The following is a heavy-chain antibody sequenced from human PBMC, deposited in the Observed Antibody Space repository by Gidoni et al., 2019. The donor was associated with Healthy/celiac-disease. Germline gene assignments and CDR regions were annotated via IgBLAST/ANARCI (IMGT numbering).Heavy chain of an antibody. D-gene: IGHD3-10*01. V-gene: IGHV4-34*01. CDR3: ARGLRKYGSGRKFPPRTKDPRQTDYYYGMDV. Sequence: QVQLQQWGAGLLKPSETLSLTCADYGGSFSGYYWSWIRPPPGKGLVWIWEINHSVSTNYNPSLKSRVTISVDTSKNQFSLKLSSVTAADTAVYYCARGLRKYGSGRKFPPRTKDPRQTDYYYGMDVWGQGTTVTVSS. J-gene: IGHJ6*02. CDR1: GGSFSGYY. CDR2: INHSVST.